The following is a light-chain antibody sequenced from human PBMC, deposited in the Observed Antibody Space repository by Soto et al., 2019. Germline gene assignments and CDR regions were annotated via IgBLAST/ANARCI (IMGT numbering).Light chain of an antibody. Sequence: EIVLTQSPGTLSLSPGERATLSCRASQSINYLAWYQQKPGQAPRLLIYGASNRATGIPDRFSGSGSGTDFTLTISRLEPEDFAVYYCQQYGSSGKFGQGTKVDIK. J-gene: IGKJ1*01. CDR3: QQYGSSGK. CDR1: QSINY. CDR2: GAS. V-gene: IGKV3-20*01.